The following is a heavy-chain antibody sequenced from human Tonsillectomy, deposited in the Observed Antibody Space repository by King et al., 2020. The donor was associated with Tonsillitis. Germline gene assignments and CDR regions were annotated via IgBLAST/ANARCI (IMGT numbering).Heavy chain of an antibody. V-gene: IGHV3-30*03. CDR2: ISYDGSNK. CDR3: VDWNYYYYGMDV. D-gene: IGHD1-1*01. CDR1: GFTFSSYG. J-gene: IGHJ6*02. Sequence: VQLVESGGGEVQPGRSLRLSCAASGFTFSSYGMHWVRQAPGKGLEWVAVISYDGSNKYYADSVKGRFTISRDNSKNTLYLQMNSLRAEDTAVYYCVDWNYYYYGMDVWGQGTTVTVSS.